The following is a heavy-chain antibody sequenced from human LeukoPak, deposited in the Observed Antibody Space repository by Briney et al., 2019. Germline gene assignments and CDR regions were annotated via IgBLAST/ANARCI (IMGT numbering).Heavy chain of an antibody. Sequence: GGSLRLSCAASGFTFSGYGMHWVRQAPGKGLEWVSAISGSGGSTYYADSVKGRFTISRDNSKNTLYLQMNSLRAEDTAVYYCAKDYTYNWNVPNWFDPWGQGTLVTVSS. J-gene: IGHJ5*02. CDR3: AKDYTYNWNVPNWFDP. CDR1: GFTFSGYG. CDR2: ISGSGGST. D-gene: IGHD1-1*01. V-gene: IGHV3-23*01.